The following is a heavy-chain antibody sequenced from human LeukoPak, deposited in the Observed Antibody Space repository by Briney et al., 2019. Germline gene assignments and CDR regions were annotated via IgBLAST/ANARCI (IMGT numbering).Heavy chain of an antibody. J-gene: IGHJ4*02. CDR2: IIPIFGTA. CDR1: GGTFSSYA. Sequence: GASVTVSCKASGGTFSSYAISWVRQAPGQGLEWMGGIIPIFGTANYAQKFQGRVTITADESTSTAYMELSSLRSEDTAVYYCARDSKGTSCYDYWGQGTLVTVSS. D-gene: IGHD2-2*01. V-gene: IGHV1-69*13. CDR3: ARDSKGTSCYDY.